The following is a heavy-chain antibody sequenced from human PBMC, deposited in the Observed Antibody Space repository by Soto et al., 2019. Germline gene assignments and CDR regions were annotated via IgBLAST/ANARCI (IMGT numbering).Heavy chain of an antibody. CDR1: GGTFSSYT. V-gene: IGHV1-69*04. CDR3: ARDIPHKSSLDY. CDR2: IIPILGIA. Sequence: GASVKVSCKASGGTFSSYTISWVRQAPGQGLEWMGRIIPILGIANYAQKFQGRVTITADKSTSTAYMELSSLRSEDTAVYYCARDIPHKSSLDYWGQGTLVTVSS. J-gene: IGHJ4*02. D-gene: IGHD2-2*01.